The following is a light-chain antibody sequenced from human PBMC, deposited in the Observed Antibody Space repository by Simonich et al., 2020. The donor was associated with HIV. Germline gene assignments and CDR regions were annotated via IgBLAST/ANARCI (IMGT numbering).Light chain of an antibody. CDR3: QQSFSTPLT. CDR2: AAS. V-gene: IGKV1-39*01. CDR1: QTISSY. J-gene: IGKJ4*01. Sequence: IHMIQSPSSLSASVGDRVTITCRASQTISSYLNWYQQKPGKAPKLLIYAASSLQSGVPSRFSGSGSGTDFTLTISSLQPEDFATYYCQQSFSTPLTFGGGTKVEIK.